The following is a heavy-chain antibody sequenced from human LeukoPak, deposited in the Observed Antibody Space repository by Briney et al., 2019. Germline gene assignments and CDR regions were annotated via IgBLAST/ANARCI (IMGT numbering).Heavy chain of an antibody. CDR1: GFTLSNHW. Sequence: PGGSLRLSCAASGFTLSNHWMIWVRQAPGKGLECVANIKQDGTEKYYLDSVKGRFTISRDNAKNSLYLQMNSLRVEDTAVYYCARDFGVTNYHFDYWGQGTLVTVSS. J-gene: IGHJ4*02. CDR3: ARDFGVTNYHFDY. CDR2: IKQDGTEK. V-gene: IGHV3-7*01. D-gene: IGHD3-16*01.